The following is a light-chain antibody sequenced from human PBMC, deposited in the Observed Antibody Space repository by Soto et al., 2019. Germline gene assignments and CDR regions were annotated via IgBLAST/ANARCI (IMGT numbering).Light chain of an antibody. CDR2: GAS. V-gene: IGKV3-20*01. J-gene: IGKJ1*01. CDR1: QSVSNSF. CDR3: HQYGSSPAT. Sequence: EIVLTESPGTLSLSPGERATLSCRASQSVSNSFLAWYQQAPAQAPRLLIYGASSRATGIPDRFSGSGSGTDFTLTISRLEPEDFAVYFCHQYGSSPATFGQGTKVDIK.